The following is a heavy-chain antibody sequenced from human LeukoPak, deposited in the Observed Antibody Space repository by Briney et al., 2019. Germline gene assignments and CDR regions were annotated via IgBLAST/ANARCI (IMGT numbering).Heavy chain of an antibody. CDR1: GYTFTSYY. Sequence: SVRVSCKASGYTFTSYYMHWVRQAPGQGLEWMGGIIPIFGTANYAQKFQGRVTITADESTSTAYMELSSLRSEDTAVYYCARGVPYSGSYSYYYYYMDVWGKGTTVTISS. CDR2: IIPIFGTA. D-gene: IGHD1-26*01. J-gene: IGHJ6*03. CDR3: ARGVPYSGSYSYYYYYMDV. V-gene: IGHV1-69*13.